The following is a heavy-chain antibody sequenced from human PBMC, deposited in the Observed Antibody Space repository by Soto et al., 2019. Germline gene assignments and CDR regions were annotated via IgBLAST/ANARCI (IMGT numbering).Heavy chain of an antibody. CDR2: IKQDGREK. V-gene: IGHV3-7*03. J-gene: IGHJ5*02. D-gene: IGHD3-16*01. Sequence: EVHLVESGGDLVQPGGSLRLSCAASGFSFSSYWMTWVRQAPEKGLEWVANIKQDGREKYYVASVKGRFTISRDNGKNLLYLQMDSLTPDDTAVYYCAGDGVRNGAYNGWLDPWGQGTLVTVSS. CDR1: GFSFSSYW. CDR3: AGDGVRNGAYNGWLDP.